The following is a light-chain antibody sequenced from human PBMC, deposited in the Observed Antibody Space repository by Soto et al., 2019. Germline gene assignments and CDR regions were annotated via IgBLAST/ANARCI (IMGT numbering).Light chain of an antibody. Sequence: EIVLTQSPGTLSLSPGERATLSCRASQSVSSSYLAWYQQKPGQAPRLLIYGASGRATGIPDRFSGSGSGTDFTLTISRLEPEDFAVSYYQQYGSSRGFTFGPGTKVDIK. J-gene: IGKJ3*01. V-gene: IGKV3-20*01. CDR1: QSVSSSY. CDR2: GAS. CDR3: QQYGSSRGFT.